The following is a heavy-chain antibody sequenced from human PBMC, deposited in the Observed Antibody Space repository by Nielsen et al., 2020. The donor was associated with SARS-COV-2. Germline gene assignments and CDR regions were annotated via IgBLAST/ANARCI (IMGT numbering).Heavy chain of an antibody. J-gene: IGHJ3*01. V-gene: IGHV3-23*01. CDR3: AKGGRGSSRREGFDF. CDR2: ISASGYEM. CDR1: GFMFSNYW. D-gene: IGHD6-13*01. Sequence: GGSLRLSCEVSGFMFSNYWMTWVRQAPGKGLEWVSLISASGYEMYYGDSVKGRFTIFRDNARNTVFLQMHSLRAEDTAVYYCAKGGRGSSRREGFDFWGPGTTVTVSS.